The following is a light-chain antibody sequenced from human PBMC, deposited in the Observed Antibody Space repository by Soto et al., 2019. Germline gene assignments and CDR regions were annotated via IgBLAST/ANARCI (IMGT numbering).Light chain of an antibody. CDR3: QQYNNWPPWT. V-gene: IGKV3-15*01. CDR2: GAS. Sequence: EIVMTQSPATLSVSPGERATLSCRASQSVSSNLAWYQQKPGQDHRLLIYGASTRATGIPARFSGSGSGTESTLTISSLQSEDFAVYYCQQYNNWPPWTFDQGTKVEIK. J-gene: IGKJ1*01. CDR1: QSVSSN.